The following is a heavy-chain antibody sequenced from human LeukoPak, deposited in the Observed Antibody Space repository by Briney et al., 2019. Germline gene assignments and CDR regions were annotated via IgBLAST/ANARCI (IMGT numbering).Heavy chain of an antibody. D-gene: IGHD6-19*01. J-gene: IGHJ4*02. CDR3: TRVQQWLVLFDY. CDR2: IRSKAYGGTT. CDR1: GFTFSNAW. V-gene: IGHV3-49*04. Sequence: GGSLRLSCAASGFTFSNAWMSWVRQAPGKGLEWVGFIRSKAYGGTTDYAASVKGRFTISRDDSKSIAYLQMNSLKTEDTAVYYCTRVQQWLVLFDYWGQGTLVTVSS.